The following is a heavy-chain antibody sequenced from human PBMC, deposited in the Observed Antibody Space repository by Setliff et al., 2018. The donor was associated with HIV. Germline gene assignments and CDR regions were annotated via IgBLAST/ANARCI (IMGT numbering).Heavy chain of an antibody. Sequence: SSETLSLTCSVSGDSISSGSYFWGWIRQTPGKGLEWIGNIYYTGFAYYNPSLKSRVTISLDTSKTHFFLNLTSLTDADTAVYFCTREGRGDPAMATTRIDYWGQGKLVTVSS. CDR2: IYYTGFA. D-gene: IGHD1-1*01. CDR3: TREGRGDPAMATTRIDY. J-gene: IGHJ4*02. V-gene: IGHV4-39*02. CDR1: GDSISSGSYF.